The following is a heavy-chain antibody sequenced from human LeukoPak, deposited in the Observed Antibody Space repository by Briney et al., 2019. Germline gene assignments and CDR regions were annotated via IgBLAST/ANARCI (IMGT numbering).Heavy chain of an antibody. V-gene: IGHV3-30*02. CDR2: IRYDGSNK. J-gene: IGHJ4*02. Sequence: GGSLTLSCAASGFTFSSHGMHWVRQAPGKGLEWVAFIRYDGSNKYYADSVKGRFTISRDNSKNTLYLQMNSLRAEDTAVYYCANEGYCSGGSCRPIDYWGQGTLVTVSS. CDR3: ANEGYCSGGSCRPIDY. CDR1: GFTFSSHG. D-gene: IGHD2-15*01.